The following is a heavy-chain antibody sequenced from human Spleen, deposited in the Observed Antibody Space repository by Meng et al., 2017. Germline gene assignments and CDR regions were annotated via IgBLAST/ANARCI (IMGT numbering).Heavy chain of an antibody. D-gene: IGHD2/OR15-2a*01. J-gene: IGHJ4*02. CDR3: SRSTSYYFYFDS. V-gene: IGHV1-2*06. Sequence: ASVKVSCKASGYTFTDYYVHWVRQAPGQGLEWMGRINPNTGGTNYAQEFLGRVTMTRDTSISTAYMELSSLTSDDAAVFYCSRSTSYYFYFDSWGQGTLVTGSS. CDR1: GYTFTDYY. CDR2: INPNTGGT.